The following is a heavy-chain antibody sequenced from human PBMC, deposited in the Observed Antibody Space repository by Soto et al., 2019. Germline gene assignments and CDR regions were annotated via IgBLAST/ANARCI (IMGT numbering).Heavy chain of an antibody. CDR1: GGTFSSYA. V-gene: IGHV1-69*13. CDR3: ARDRGAYYYDSSGYYPRVLDY. J-gene: IGHJ4*02. Sequence: ASVKVSCKASGGTFSSYAISWVRQAPGQGLEWMGGIIPIFGTANYAQKFQGRVTITADESTSTAYMELSSLRSEDTAVYYCARDRGAYYYDSSGYYPRVLDYWGQGTLVTV. D-gene: IGHD3-22*01. CDR2: IIPIFGTA.